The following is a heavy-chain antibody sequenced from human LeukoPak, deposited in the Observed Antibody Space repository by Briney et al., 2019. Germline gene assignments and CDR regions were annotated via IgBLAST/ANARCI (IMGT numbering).Heavy chain of an antibody. V-gene: IGHV4-31*03. CDR1: GASISSGAYY. CDR3: ATSIYADYPFAY. CDR2: FYFSGST. J-gene: IGHJ4*02. D-gene: IGHD4-17*01. Sequence: SQTLSLTCTVSGASISSGAYYWNWIRQHPGKGLEWIGYFYFSGSTDYNPSLKGRVTISVDTPNNQLSLKLTSVTAADTAVYYCATSIYADYPFAYWGQGTLVAVSS.